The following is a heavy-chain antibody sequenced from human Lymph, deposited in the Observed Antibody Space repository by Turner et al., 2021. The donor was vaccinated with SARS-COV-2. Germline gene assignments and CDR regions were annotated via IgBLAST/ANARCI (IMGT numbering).Heavy chain of an antibody. Sequence: EVQLVESGGGLVKPGGSLRLSCAASGFTFSSYTMNWVRQAPGKGLERVSSISSSSSYIYYADSVKGRFTISRNNAKNSLYLQMNSLRAEDTAVYYCARERYDSSGSESYYFDYWGQGTLVTVSS. D-gene: IGHD3-22*01. V-gene: IGHV3-21*01. CDR1: GFTFSSYT. CDR2: ISSSSSYI. CDR3: ARERYDSSGSESYYFDY. J-gene: IGHJ4*02.